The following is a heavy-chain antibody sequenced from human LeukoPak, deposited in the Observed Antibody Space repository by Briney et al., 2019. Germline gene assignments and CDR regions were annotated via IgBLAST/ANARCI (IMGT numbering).Heavy chain of an antibody. CDR3: TRDEAN. Sequence: SETLSLSCAVYGGSFSGYYWSWIRQPPGKGLEWIGEINHSGSTNYNPPLKSRVTISVDTSKNQFSLKLSSVTAADTAVYYCTRDEANWGQGTLVTVSS. V-gene: IGHV4-34*01. CDR1: GGSFSGYY. J-gene: IGHJ4*02. CDR2: INHSGST.